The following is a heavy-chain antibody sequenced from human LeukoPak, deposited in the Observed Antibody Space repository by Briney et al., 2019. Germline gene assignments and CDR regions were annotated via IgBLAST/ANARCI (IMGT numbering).Heavy chain of an antibody. D-gene: IGHD6-13*01. CDR3: AREMYSSSWYPYYYYGMDV. J-gene: IGHJ6*02. V-gene: IGHV1-2*02. CDR2: INPNSGGT. CDR1: GYTFNGYY. Sequence: ASVKVSCKASGYTFNGYYMHWVRQAPGQGLEWMGWINPNSGGTNYAQKFQGRVTMTRDTSISTAYMELSRLRSDDTAVYYCAREMYSSSWYPYYYYGMDVWGQGTTVTVSS.